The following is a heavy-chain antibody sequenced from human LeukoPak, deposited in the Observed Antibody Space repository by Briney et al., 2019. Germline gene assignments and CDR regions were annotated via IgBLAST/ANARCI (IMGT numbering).Heavy chain of an antibody. Sequence: ASVKVSCKASGYTFTSYDINWVRQATGQGLEWMGWMNPNSGNTGYAQKFQGRVTMTRNTSISTAYMELSSLRSEDTAVYCCARGRAGVYYFNYWGQGTLVTVSS. J-gene: IGHJ4*02. D-gene: IGHD3-3*01. V-gene: IGHV1-8*01. CDR1: GYTFTSYD. CDR2: MNPNSGNT. CDR3: ARGRAGVYYFNY.